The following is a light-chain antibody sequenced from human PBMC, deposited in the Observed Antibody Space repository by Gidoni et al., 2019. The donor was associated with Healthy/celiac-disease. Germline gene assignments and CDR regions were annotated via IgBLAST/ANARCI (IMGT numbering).Light chain of an antibody. Sequence: DIQMTQSPSSLSASVGDRVTITCRASQGIRNYLAWYQQKPGKVPKLLLYAASTLHSGVPSRFSGSGSGTDFTLTISSLQPEDVATYYCQKYNSAPFTFXPXTKVDIK. CDR3: QKYNSAPFT. J-gene: IGKJ3*01. V-gene: IGKV1-27*01. CDR1: QGIRNY. CDR2: AAS.